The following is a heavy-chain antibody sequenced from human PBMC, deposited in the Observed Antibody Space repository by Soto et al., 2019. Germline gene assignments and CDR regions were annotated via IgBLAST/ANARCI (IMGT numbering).Heavy chain of an antibody. CDR2: IDDSGST. CDR3: ARQGRNTRIVLIKHYATDF. J-gene: IGHJ6*02. V-gene: IGHV4-39*01. Sequence: PSETLSLTCTVSSGTISSRSHYWAWIRQPPGKGLEWIGVIDDSGSTHYSESLKSRVTISVDTSKNQFSLKVSSVTATDTAVYYCARQGRNTRIVLIKHYATDFWGQGTAVTVS. CDR1: SGTISSRSHY. D-gene: IGHD1-1*01.